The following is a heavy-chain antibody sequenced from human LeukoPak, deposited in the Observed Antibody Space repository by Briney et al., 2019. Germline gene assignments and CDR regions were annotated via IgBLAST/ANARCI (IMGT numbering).Heavy chain of an antibody. CDR2: INPSGGST. Sequence: ASVKVSCKASGYTFTSYYMHWVRQAPGQGLEWMGIINPSGGSTSYAQKFQGRVTMTRDTSTSTVYMELSSLRSEDTAVYYCARSGLRYFDWDSDGVWFDPRGQGTLVTVSS. J-gene: IGHJ5*02. V-gene: IGHV1-46*01. CDR3: ARSGLRYFDWDSDGVWFDP. D-gene: IGHD3-9*01. CDR1: GYTFTSYY.